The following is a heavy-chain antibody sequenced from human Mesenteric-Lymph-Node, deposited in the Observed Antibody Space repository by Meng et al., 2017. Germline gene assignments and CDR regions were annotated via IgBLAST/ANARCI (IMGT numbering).Heavy chain of an antibody. CDR3: ARDSSGWARYYFDY. Sequence: GESLKISCAASGFTFSSYAMHWVRQAPGKGLEWVAVISYDGSNKYYADSVKGRFTISRDNSKNTLYLQMNSLRAEDTAVYYCARDSSGWARYYFDYWGQGTLVTVSS. V-gene: IGHV3-30*01. CDR1: GFTFSSYA. J-gene: IGHJ4*02. D-gene: IGHD6-19*01. CDR2: ISYDGSNK.